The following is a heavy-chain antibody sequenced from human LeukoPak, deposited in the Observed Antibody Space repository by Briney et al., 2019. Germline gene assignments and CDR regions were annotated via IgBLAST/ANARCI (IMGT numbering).Heavy chain of an antibody. V-gene: IGHV4-34*01. CDR1: GGSFSGYY. J-gene: IGHJ4*02. D-gene: IGHD3-10*01. CDR2: INHSGST. Sequence: SETLSLTCAVYGGSFSGYYWSWIRQPPGKGLEWIWEINHSGSTNYNPSLKSRVTISVDTSKNQFSLKLSSVTAADTAVYYCAANYYGSGSYYKTPDYWGQGTLVTVSS. CDR3: AANYYGSGSYYKTPDY.